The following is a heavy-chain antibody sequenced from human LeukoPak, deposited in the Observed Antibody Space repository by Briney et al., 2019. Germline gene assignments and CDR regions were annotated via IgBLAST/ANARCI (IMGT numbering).Heavy chain of an antibody. CDR2: IYYSGST. J-gene: IGHJ4*02. CDR3: ARQTGVRGVIGGIDY. CDR1: GGSISSSSYY. V-gene: IGHV4-39*07. D-gene: IGHD3-10*01. Sequence: SETLSLTCTVSGGSISSSSYYWGWIRQPPGKELEWIGSIYYSGSTYYNPSLKSRVTILVDTSKNQFSLKLSSVTAADTAVYYCARQTGVRGVIGGIDYWGQGTLVTVSS.